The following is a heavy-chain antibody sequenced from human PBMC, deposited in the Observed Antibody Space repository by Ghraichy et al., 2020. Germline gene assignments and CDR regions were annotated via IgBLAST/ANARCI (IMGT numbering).Heavy chain of an antibody. CDR3: ARGGVSAAIPYGMDV. J-gene: IGHJ6*02. Sequence: SVKVSCKASGGTFSSYAISWVRQAPGQGLEWMGGIIPIFGTANYAQKFQGRVTITADESTSTAYMELSSLRSEDTAVYYCARGGVSAAIPYGMDVWGQGTTVTVSS. CDR1: GGTFSSYA. V-gene: IGHV1-69*13. CDR2: IIPIFGTA. D-gene: IGHD2-2*02.